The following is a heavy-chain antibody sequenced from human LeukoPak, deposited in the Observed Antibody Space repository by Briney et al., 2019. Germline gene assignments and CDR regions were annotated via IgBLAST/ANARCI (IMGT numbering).Heavy chain of an antibody. Sequence: GASVKVSCKASGYTFTSYDINWVRQATGQGLEWMGWMNPNSGNTGYAQKFQGRVTITRNTSISTAYMELSSLRSEDTAVYYCARIVGAIDGAFDIWGQGTMVTVSS. CDR3: ARIVGAIDGAFDI. CDR2: MNPNSGNT. V-gene: IGHV1-8*03. J-gene: IGHJ3*02. CDR1: GYTFTSYD. D-gene: IGHD1-26*01.